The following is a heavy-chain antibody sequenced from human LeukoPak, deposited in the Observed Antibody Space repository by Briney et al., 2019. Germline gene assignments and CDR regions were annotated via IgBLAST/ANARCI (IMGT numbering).Heavy chain of an antibody. V-gene: IGHV5-10-1*01. CDR1: GYSFTSYW. D-gene: IGHD3-9*01. CDR3: ARLGFYDILTEYGMDI. J-gene: IGHJ6*02. CDR2: IDPSDSYT. Sequence: GESLKISCKGSGYSFTSYWISWVRQMPGKGLEWMGRIDPSDSYTNYSPSFQGHVTISADKSISTAYLQWSSLKASDTAMYYCARLGFYDILTEYGMDIWGQGTTVTVSS.